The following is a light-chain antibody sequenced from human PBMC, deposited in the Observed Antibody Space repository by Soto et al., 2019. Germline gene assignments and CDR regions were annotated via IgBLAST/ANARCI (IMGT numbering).Light chain of an antibody. CDR2: YDD. J-gene: IGLJ1*01. Sequence: QSVLTQPPSVSEAPRQRVTISCSGSRSNIGNNAVNWYQQLPGKAPKLLIYYDDLLPSGVSDRFSGAKSGTSASLAISGLQSEDEDDYYCCSSADFTYVFGTGTKVTVL. V-gene: IGLV1-36*01. CDR3: CSSADFTYV. CDR1: RSNIGNNA.